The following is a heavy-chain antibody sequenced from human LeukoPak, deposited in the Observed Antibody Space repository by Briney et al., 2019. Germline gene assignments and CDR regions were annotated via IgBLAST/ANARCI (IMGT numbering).Heavy chain of an antibody. CDR1: GFTVSNYY. V-gene: IGHV3-53*01. CDR3: ARVYDILDYFDY. Sequence: GGSLRLSCAASGFTVSNYYMSWARQAPGKGLEWVSAIYSGGATYYGDSVKGRFTISRDNSKNTLYLQMNSLRVDDTAVYYCARVYDILDYFDYWGQGTLVTVSS. CDR2: IYSGGAT. D-gene: IGHD3-9*01. J-gene: IGHJ4*02.